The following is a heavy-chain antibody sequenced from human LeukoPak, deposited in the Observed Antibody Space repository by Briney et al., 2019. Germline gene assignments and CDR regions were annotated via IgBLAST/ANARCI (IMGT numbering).Heavy chain of an antibody. CDR2: IYYSGST. J-gene: IGHJ4*02. Sequence: PSETLSLTCTVSGGSISSGGYFWSWIRQHPGKGLEWIGYIYYSGSTYYCPPLKSRVTTPANTPKNQFALQLNSVTAADTRVYYCGSVSGFYLDWRQGTLVTV. CDR1: GGSISSGGYF. D-gene: IGHD3-22*01. CDR3: GSVSGFYLD. V-gene: IGHV4-31*03.